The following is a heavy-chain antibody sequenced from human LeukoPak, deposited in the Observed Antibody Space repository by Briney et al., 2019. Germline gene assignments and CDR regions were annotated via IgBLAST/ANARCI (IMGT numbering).Heavy chain of an antibody. CDR3: ARNFPSSSDAFDI. CDR2: INHSGST. J-gene: IGHJ3*02. D-gene: IGHD6-6*01. CDR1: GGSFSGYY. V-gene: IGHV4-34*01. Sequence: SSETLSLTCAVYGGSFSGYYWSWIRQPPGKGLEWIGEINHSGSTNYNPSLKSRVTISVDKSKNQFSLKLSSVTAADTAVYYCARNFPSSSDAFDIWGQGTMVTVSS.